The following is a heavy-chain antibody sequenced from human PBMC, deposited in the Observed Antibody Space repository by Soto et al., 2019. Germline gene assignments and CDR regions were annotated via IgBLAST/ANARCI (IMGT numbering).Heavy chain of an antibody. J-gene: IGHJ2*01. CDR1: GVTFKDYG. D-gene: IGHD3-16*01. V-gene: IGHV3-30*03. CDR2: ISYDGKQT. CDR3: ARDGWGSNWYFDL. Sequence: GGSLRLSCGAPGVTFKDYGMHWVRQAPGKGLEWVAVISYDGKQTYYADSVKGRFTISKDKSKRKLFLQMNSMRVDDKAVYYSARDGWGSNWYFDLW.